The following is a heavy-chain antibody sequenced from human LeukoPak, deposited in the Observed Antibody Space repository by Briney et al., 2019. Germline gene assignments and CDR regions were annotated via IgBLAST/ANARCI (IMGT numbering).Heavy chain of an antibody. CDR1: GFTFSRYW. J-gene: IGHJ4*02. CDR3: ARQRYSDY. CDR2: IKEDGSEN. D-gene: IGHD1-1*01. Sequence: GGSLRLSCAASGFTFSRYWMTWVRQAPGKGLKWVANIKEDGSENSYVESVKGRFTISRDNAKNSLYLQLNSLRAEDTAVYFCARQRYSDYWGQGTLVTVSS. V-gene: IGHV3-7*01.